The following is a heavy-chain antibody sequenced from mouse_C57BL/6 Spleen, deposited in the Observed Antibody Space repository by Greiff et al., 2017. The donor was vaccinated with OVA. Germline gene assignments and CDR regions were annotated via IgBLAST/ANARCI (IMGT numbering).Heavy chain of an antibody. Sequence: EVQLVESGAELVRPGASVKLSCTASGFNITDDYMHWVKQRPEQGLEWIGGIDPGNGDTDYAPKFQGKATITADTSSNTAYLQLSSLTSEDSAVYYCTKYRCGYEFGCWGQGTTVTVAA. V-gene: IGHV14-4*01. D-gene: IGHD2-2*01. CDR2: IDPGNGDT. CDR1: GFNITDDY. CDR3: TKYRCGYEFGC. J-gene: IGHJ3*01.